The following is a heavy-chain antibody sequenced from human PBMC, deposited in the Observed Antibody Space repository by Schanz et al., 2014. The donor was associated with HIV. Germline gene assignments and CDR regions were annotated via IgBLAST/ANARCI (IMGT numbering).Heavy chain of an antibody. CDR1: GFTFSTYG. J-gene: IGHJ4*02. CDR3: AKDRAPGIEVAGTFDN. V-gene: IGHV3-33*06. CDR2: IWYDGSNK. Sequence: QVQLVESGGGVVHPGRSLRLSCAASGFTFSTYGMHWVRQAPGKGLEWVAVIWYDGSNKYYGDSVKGRFTISRDSSKNTVYLQMNSLRAEDTAVYYCAKDRAPGIEVAGTFDNWGQGILVTVSS. D-gene: IGHD6-19*01.